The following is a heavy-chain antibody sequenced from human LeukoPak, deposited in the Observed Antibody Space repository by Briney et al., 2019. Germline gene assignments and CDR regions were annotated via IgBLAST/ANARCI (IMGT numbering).Heavy chain of an antibody. CDR2: IRYDGSNK. D-gene: IGHD6-19*01. V-gene: IGHV3-30*02. CDR3: AKGLAVAGHRGAFDI. J-gene: IGHJ3*02. Sequence: GRSLRLSCAASGFTFSSYGMHWVRQAPGKGLEWVAFIRYDGSNKYYADSVKGRFTISRDNSKNTLYLQMNSLRAEDTAVYYCAKGLAVAGHRGAFDIWGQGTMVTVSS. CDR1: GFTFSSYG.